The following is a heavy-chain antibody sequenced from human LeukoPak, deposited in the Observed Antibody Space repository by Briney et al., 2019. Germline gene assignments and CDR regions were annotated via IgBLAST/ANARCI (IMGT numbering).Heavy chain of an antibody. J-gene: IGHJ4*02. D-gene: IGHD6-13*01. V-gene: IGHV1-2*02. CDR1: EYTFSVYH. CDR3: ALILGGSWAFGY. Sequence: ASVKVSCKASEYTFSVYHIHWVRQAPGQGLEWMAWINPDSGDTNYAQKFQGRVTMTRDTSISTAYMEVSSLRSDDTAVYYCALILGGSWAFGYWGQGTLVTVSS. CDR2: INPDSGDT.